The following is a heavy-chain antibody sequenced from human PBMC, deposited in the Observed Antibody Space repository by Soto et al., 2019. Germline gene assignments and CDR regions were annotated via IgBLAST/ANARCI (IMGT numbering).Heavy chain of an antibody. D-gene: IGHD3-3*01. V-gene: IGHV4-34*01. CDR3: AGGDTIFPYYYYYGMDV. J-gene: IGHJ6*02. CDR2: INHSGST. CDR1: GGSFSGYY. Sequence: QVQLQQWGAGRLKPSETLSLTCAVYGGSFSGYYWSWIRQPPGKGLEWIGEINHSGSTNYNPSLKSRVTRSVDTSNNQFSLKLSSVTAAATAVYYCAGGDTIFPYYYYYGMDVWVQGTTVTVSS.